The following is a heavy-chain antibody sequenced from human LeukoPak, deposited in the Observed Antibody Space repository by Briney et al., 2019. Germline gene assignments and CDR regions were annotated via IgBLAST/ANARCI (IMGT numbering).Heavy chain of an antibody. J-gene: IGHJ4*02. Sequence: GGSLRLSCAASGFTFSSYWMSWVRQAPGKGLEWVANIKQDGSEKYYVDSVKGRFTISRDNAKNSLYLQMSSLRAEDTAVYYCARHIVVVPAAMLNWGQGTLVTVSS. D-gene: IGHD2-2*01. V-gene: IGHV3-7*01. CDR3: ARHIVVVPAAMLN. CDR1: GFTFSSYW. CDR2: IKQDGSEK.